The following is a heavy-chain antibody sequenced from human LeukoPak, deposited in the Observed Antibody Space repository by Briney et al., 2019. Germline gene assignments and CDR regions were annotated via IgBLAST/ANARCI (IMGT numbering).Heavy chain of an antibody. CDR1: GFTFSSHG. CDR2: ISASGGST. V-gene: IGHV3-23*01. D-gene: IGHD2-15*01. J-gene: IGHJ5*02. Sequence: GGSLRLSCEASGFTFSSHGMSWVRQAPGKGLEWVSAISASGGSTYYADSVKGRFTISRDNSRNTLYLQMNSLRAEDTAVYYCARSIVEVVAATRWSDPWGQGTLVTVSS. CDR3: ARSIVEVVAATRWSDP.